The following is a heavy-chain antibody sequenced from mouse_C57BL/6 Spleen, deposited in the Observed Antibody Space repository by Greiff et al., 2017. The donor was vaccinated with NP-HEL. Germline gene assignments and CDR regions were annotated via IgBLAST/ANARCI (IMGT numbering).Heavy chain of an antibody. CDR2: INYDGSST. D-gene: IGHD4-1*01. Sequence: EVHLVESEGGLVQPGSSMKLSCTASGFTFSDYYMAWVRQVPEKGLEWVANINYDGSSTYYLDSLKSRFIISRDNAKNILYLQMSSLKSEDTATYYCARDIWDVGFDYWGQGTTLTVSS. CDR1: GFTFSDYY. V-gene: IGHV5-16*01. J-gene: IGHJ2*01. CDR3: ARDIWDVGFDY.